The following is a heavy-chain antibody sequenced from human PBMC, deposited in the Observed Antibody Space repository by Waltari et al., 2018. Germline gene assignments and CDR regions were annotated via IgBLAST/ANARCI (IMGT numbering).Heavy chain of an antibody. CDR2: RNPTSGGT. CDR3: AKCRVAAAGMVPLNDAFDI. J-gene: IGHJ3*02. CDR1: GYNFTGYY. V-gene: IGHV1-2*06. Sequence: QVQLVQSGAEVKKPGASVKVSCKASGYNFTGYYMHWVRQAHGQGLEWMGPRNPTSGGTNSAQKVQGSVTMTSDTSISTAYMELSRLRSDDTAVYYCAKCRVAAAGMVPLNDAFDIWGQGTMVTVSS. D-gene: IGHD6-13*01.